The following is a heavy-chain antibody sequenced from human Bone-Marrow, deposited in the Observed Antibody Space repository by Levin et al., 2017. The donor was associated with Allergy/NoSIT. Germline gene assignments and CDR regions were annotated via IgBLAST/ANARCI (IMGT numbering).Heavy chain of an antibody. CDR2: ISQDGSNE. CDR3: AKDYCSLSNCGRSVMEE. D-gene: IGHD2-15*01. Sequence: GGSLRLSCSASGFAFTSYIIHWVRQAPGKGLEWVAVISQDGSNEYYADSVKGRFTISRDNSRTTLYLQMNSLRAADTAVYYCAKDYCSLSNCGRSVMEEWGQGILVTVSS. CDR1: GFAFTSYI. J-gene: IGHJ4*02. V-gene: IGHV3-30*04.